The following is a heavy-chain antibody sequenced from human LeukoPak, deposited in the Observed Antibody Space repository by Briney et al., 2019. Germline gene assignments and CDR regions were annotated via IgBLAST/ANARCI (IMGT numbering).Heavy chain of an antibody. V-gene: IGHV4-59*07. CDR3: ARSRSGSYSYFED. J-gene: IGHJ4*02. CDR1: GGPINGYY. CDR2: VYYSGSN. D-gene: IGHD1-26*01. Sequence: SDTLSLTCTVSGGPINGYYWSWIRQPPGKGLDRIGYVYYSGSNSYNPSLKSRVSLSVDTSKNQFSLRLTSVTAADTAVYYCARSRSGSYSYFEDWGQGTLVTVSS.